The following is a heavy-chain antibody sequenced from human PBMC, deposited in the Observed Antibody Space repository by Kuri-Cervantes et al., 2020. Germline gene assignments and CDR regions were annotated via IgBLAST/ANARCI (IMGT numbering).Heavy chain of an antibody. J-gene: IGHJ4*02. CDR1: AFIISDYW. Sequence: GGSLRLSCAASAFIISDYWMHWVRQTLGKGLVWVSRINSGGGGTDYADSAKGRFTISRDNAKNTLFLQLNSLRAEDTAVYYCVVGGDGYGNFEYWGQGTLVTVSS. D-gene: IGHD5-18*01. CDR2: INSGGGGT. V-gene: IGHV3-74*01. CDR3: VVGGDGYGNFEY.